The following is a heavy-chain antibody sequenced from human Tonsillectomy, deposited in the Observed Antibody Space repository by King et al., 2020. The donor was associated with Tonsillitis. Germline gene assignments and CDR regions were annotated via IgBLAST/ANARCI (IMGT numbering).Heavy chain of an antibody. CDR3: ARESGGNSGFDY. V-gene: IGHV3-21*01. D-gene: IGHD4-23*01. J-gene: IGHJ4*02. CDR1: GFTFSSYS. Sequence: QLVQSGGGLVKPGGSLRLSCAASGFTFSSYSMNWVRQAPGKGREWVSSISHSSSYIYYADSVKGRFTISRDNAKNSLHLQMNSLRAEDTAVYYCARESGGNSGFDYWGQGTLVTVSS. CDR2: ISHSSSYI.